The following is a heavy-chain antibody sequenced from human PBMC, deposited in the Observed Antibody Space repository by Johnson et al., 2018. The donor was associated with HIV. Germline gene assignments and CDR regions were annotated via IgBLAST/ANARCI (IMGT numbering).Heavy chain of an antibody. D-gene: IGHD5-24*01. CDR1: GFTFSSYA. CDR3: ARDEEMATIFNAFDI. V-gene: IGHV3-30-3*01. Sequence: QVQLVESGGGVVQPGRSLRLSCAASGFTFSSYAMHWVRQAPGKGLEWVAVIAYDGSNKYYADSVKGRFTISRDNSKNTLYLQMNSLRAEDTALYYCARDEEMATIFNAFDIWGQGTMVTFSS. CDR2: IAYDGSNK. J-gene: IGHJ3*02.